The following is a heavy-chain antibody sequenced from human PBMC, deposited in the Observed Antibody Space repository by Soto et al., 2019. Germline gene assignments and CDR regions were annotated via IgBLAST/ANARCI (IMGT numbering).Heavy chain of an antibody. CDR2: IQYSGNT. CDR1: GGSITTYY. Sequence: SETLSLTCTVSGGSITTYYWSWIRQPPGKGLEWIGYIQYSGNTNYNPSLKSRVTISVDTSRNQFSLGLSSVTAADTALYYCARSYYLTSGKPYYFDYWGQGTLVTVSS. V-gene: IGHV4-59*01. J-gene: IGHJ4*02. CDR3: ARSYYLTSGKPYYFDY. D-gene: IGHD3-10*01.